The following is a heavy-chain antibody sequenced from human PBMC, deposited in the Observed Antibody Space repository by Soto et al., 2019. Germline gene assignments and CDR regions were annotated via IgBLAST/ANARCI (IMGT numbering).Heavy chain of an antibody. D-gene: IGHD3-3*01. CDR2: MNPNSGNT. Sequence: GASVKVSCKASGYTFTSYDINWVRQATGQGLEWMGWMNPNSGNTGYAQKFQGRVTMTRNTSISTAYMELSSLRSEDTAVYYCARERFLEWSSSLYYYYGMDVWGQGTTVTVSS. V-gene: IGHV1-8*01. J-gene: IGHJ6*02. CDR1: GYTFTSYD. CDR3: ARERFLEWSSSLYYYYGMDV.